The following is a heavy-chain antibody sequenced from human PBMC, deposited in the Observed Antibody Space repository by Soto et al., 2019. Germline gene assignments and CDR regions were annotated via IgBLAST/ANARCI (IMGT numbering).Heavy chain of an antibody. Sequence: SETLSLTCTVSGGSISSYYWSWIRQPPGKGLEWIGYIYYSGSTNYNPSLKSRVTISVDTSKNQFSLKLSSVTAADTAVYYCARDSNSGWFDPWGQGTLVTVS. D-gene: IGHD6-6*01. J-gene: IGHJ5*02. CDR1: GGSISSYY. CDR2: IYYSGST. V-gene: IGHV4-59*12. CDR3: ARDSNSGWFDP.